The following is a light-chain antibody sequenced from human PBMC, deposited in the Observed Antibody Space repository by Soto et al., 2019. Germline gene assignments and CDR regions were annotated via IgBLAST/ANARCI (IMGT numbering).Light chain of an antibody. CDR1: SSDIGAYNY. V-gene: IGLV2-14*01. J-gene: IGLJ2*01. CDR3: SSYTTNTNLI. Sequence: QSALTQPASVSGSPGQSITISCTGTSSDIGAYNYVSWYQQHPGKAPKLMIYDVTYRLSGVSNRFSGSKSGNTASLTISGLQAEDEADYYCSSYTTNTNLIFGGGTKLTVL. CDR2: DVT.